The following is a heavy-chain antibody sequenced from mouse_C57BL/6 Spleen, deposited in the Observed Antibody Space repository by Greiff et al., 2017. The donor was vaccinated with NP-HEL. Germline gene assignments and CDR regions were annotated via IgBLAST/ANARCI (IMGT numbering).Heavy chain of an antibody. J-gene: IGHJ2*01. D-gene: IGHD4-1*01. CDR2: IDPSDSYT. CDR3: ARWANWAHFDY. CDR1: GYTFTSYW. V-gene: IGHV1-69*01. Sequence: QVQLQQPGAELVMPGASVKLSCKASGYTFTSYWMHWVKQRPGQGLEWIGEIDPSDSYTNYNQKFKGKSTLTVDKSSSTAYMQLSSLTSEDSAVYYCARWANWAHFDYWGQGTTLTVSS.